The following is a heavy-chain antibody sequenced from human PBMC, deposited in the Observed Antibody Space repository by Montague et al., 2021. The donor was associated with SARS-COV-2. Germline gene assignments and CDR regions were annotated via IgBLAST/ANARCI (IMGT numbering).Heavy chain of an antibody. V-gene: IGHV4-34*01. CDR2: VSHSGST. J-gene: IGHJ6*02. D-gene: IGHD2-2*01. CDR3: VRVTYRLLFVPGYDGMDV. Sequence: SETLSLTCAVYGGSLSGYYWSWIRQPPGEGLEWIGDVSHSGSTSYNPSLKSRVTISVDTSKNQFSLKLSSATAADTAVYYCVRVTYRLLFVPGYDGMDVWGQGTTVTVSS. CDR1: GGSLSGYY.